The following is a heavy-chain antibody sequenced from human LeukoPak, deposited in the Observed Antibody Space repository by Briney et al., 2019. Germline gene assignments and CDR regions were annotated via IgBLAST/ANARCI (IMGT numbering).Heavy chain of an antibody. V-gene: IGHV7-4-1*02. CDR1: GYTFTSYG. CDR2: INTNTGNP. CDR3: ARDGNWNDGGAFDI. J-gene: IGHJ3*02. Sequence: ASVKVSCKASGYTFTSYGISWVRQAPGQGLEWMGWINTNTGNPTYAQGFTGRFVFSLDTSVSTAYLQISSLKAEDTAVYYCARDGNWNDGGAFDIWGQGTMVTVSS. D-gene: IGHD1-1*01.